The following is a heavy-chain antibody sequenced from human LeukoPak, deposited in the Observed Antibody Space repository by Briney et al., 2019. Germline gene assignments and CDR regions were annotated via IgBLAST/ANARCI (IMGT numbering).Heavy chain of an antibody. CDR1: GGSISGNY. Sequence: PSETLSLTCTVSGGSISGNYWSWIRQPPGQGLEWIAYIHSSGYTNYNPSLKSRVTISVDTSNNQFPLKVTSVTAADTAMYYCTKRQGPTSGSYDYFDPWGQGALVTVSS. CDR2: IHSSGYT. D-gene: IGHD1-26*01. J-gene: IGHJ5*02. CDR3: TKRQGPTSGSYDYFDP. V-gene: IGHV4-4*09.